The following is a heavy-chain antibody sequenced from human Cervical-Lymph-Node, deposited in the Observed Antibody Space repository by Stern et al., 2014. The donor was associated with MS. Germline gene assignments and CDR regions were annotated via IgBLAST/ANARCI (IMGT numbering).Heavy chain of an antibody. Sequence: QVQLVQSGAEVKKPGSSVKVSCKASGGNFSIYAISWVRQAPGEGLEWMGGIIPVIGTATYAQKFQERVTITADESTSTAYMELRTLRSEDTATFYCARDVPYCNGNTCHHVLGYWDQGSLVTVSS. CDR2: IIPVIGTA. V-gene: IGHV1-69*01. J-gene: IGHJ4*02. D-gene: IGHD2/OR15-2a*01. CDR3: ARDVPYCNGNTCHHVLGY. CDR1: GGNFSIYA.